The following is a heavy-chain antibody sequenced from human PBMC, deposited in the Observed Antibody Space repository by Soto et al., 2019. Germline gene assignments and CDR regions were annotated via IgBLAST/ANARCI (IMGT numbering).Heavy chain of an antibody. CDR2: ISGSGGST. J-gene: IGHJ5*02. V-gene: IGHV3-23*01. D-gene: IGHD3-22*01. CDR3: AKDYYDSSPSGGFAP. Sequence: LRLSCRGSGLTCSRDAISCFRQCQWKGLECVSAISGSGGSTYYADSVKGSFTISRENSKNPLYLQMNSLRAEDTAVYYCAKDYYDSSPSGGFAPWGQGTLVIVSS. CDR1: GLTCSRDA.